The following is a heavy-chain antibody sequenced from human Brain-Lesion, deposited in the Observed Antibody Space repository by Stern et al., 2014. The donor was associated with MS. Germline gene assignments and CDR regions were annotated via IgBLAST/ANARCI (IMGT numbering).Heavy chain of an antibody. CDR1: GDSISSGSYY. CDR2: IYHSGTT. D-gene: IGHD6-13*01. J-gene: IGHJ4*02. CDR3: ARAGMKLDY. V-gene: IGHV4-31*03. Sequence: DQLVESGTGLVKPSQTLSLTCTVSGDSISSGSYYWSWIRQHPGKGLEWIGYIYHSGTTFYNPSLKSRVTISVDTSKNQFSLKLSSVTAADTAVYYCARAGMKLDYWGQGTLVTVSS.